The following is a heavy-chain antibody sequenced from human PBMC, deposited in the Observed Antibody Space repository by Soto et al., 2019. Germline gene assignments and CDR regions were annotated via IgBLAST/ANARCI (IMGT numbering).Heavy chain of an antibody. Sequence: GESLKISCKGSGYIFTNNWIGWVRQMPGKGLEWMGIIYPDDSDTRYSPSFQGQVTISADKSISTAYLQWRSLKASDTAMYYCARLARGYYGSGSYYKLFYYGMDVWGQGTTVTVSS. CDR3: ARLARGYYGSGSYYKLFYYGMDV. D-gene: IGHD3-10*01. V-gene: IGHV5-51*01. CDR1: GYIFTNNW. J-gene: IGHJ6*02. CDR2: IYPDDSDT.